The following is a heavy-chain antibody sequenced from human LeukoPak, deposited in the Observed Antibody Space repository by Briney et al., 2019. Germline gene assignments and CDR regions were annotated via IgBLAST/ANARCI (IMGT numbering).Heavy chain of an antibody. CDR2: IRSKAYGGTA. CDR1: GFTFCDHS. V-gene: IGHV3-49*01. CDR3: TREIRYFDWFQADY. Sequence: GGSLRLSCTASGFTFCDHSVSWFRQAPGKGREWVGFIRSKAYGGTAEYAASVKGRFTISRDGSKSVAYLQMDSLKTEDTAVYYCTREIRYFDWFQADYWGQGTLVTVSS. J-gene: IGHJ4*02. D-gene: IGHD3-9*01.